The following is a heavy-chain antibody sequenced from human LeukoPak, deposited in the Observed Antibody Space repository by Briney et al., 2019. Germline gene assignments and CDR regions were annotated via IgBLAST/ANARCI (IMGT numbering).Heavy chain of an antibody. D-gene: IGHD3-22*01. J-gene: IGHJ4*02. V-gene: IGHV4-4*07. Sequence: PSETLSLTCTVSGGSITTYYWSWIRQPAGKGLEWIGRIYTRGSTNYNPSLKSRVIMSVDTSKNQFSLKLSSVTAADTAVYYCAGEGHYYDSTGYYYGGEDYWGQGTLVTVSS. CDR1: GGSITTYY. CDR3: AGEGHYYDSTGYYYGGEDY. CDR2: IYTRGST.